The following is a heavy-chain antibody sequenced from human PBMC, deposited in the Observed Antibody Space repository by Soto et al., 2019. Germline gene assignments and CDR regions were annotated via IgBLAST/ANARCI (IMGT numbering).Heavy chain of an antibody. Sequence: GGSLRLSCISSGFTFRTDTMNWVRQAPGNGLEWVSGIRGFSPYTFYAESVKGRFTISRDNAKNSLYLQMNSLRAEDTAVYYCARDRGYDAHDYYYNAMDVWGQGTTVTVSS. J-gene: IGHJ6*02. CDR3: ARDRGYDAHDYYYNAMDV. D-gene: IGHD2-15*01. V-gene: IGHV3-21*01. CDR1: GFTFRTDT. CDR2: IRGFSPYT.